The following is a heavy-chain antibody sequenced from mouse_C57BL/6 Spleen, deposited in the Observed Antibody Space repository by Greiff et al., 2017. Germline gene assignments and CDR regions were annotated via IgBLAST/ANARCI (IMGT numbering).Heavy chain of an antibody. CDR3: ARAGDEYDGAWFAY. V-gene: IGHV1-64*01. D-gene: IGHD2-4*01. Sequence: VQLQQPGAELVKPGASVKLSCKASGYTFTSYWMHWVKQRPGQGLEWIGMIHPNSGSTNYNEKFKSKATLTVDQSSSTAYMQLSSLTSEDSAVYYCARAGDEYDGAWFAYWGQGTLVTVAA. J-gene: IGHJ3*01. CDR1: GYTFTSYW. CDR2: IHPNSGST.